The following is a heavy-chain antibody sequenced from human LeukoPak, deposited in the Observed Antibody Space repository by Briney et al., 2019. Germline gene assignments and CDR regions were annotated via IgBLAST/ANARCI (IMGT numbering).Heavy chain of an antibody. V-gene: IGHV3-43D*03. CDR3: ARDPAYGVGDY. D-gene: IGHD4-17*01. Sequence: PGGSLRLSCAASGFTFDDYAMHWVRQAPGKGLEWVSLISWDGGSTYYADSVKGRFTISRDNSKNSLYLQMNSLRAEDTAVYYCARDPAYGVGDYWGQGTLVTVSS. CDR1: GFTFDDYA. CDR2: ISWDGGST. J-gene: IGHJ4*02.